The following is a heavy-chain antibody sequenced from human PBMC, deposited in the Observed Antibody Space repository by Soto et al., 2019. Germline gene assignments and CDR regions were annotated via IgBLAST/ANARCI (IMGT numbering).Heavy chain of an antibody. CDR1: GFTFSSYA. V-gene: IGHV3-23*01. CDR2: ISGTGGST. CDR3: AKSPGSYWDYCDF. Sequence: DVQLLESGGGLVQPGGSLRLSCAASGFTFSSYAMTWVRQAPGKGLEWISGISGTGGSTFSADSVKGRFAISRDNSQTMLYLQMNSLTPGDTAVYYCAKSPGSYWDYCDFWGQGILVTVSS. D-gene: IGHD1-26*01. J-gene: IGHJ4*02.